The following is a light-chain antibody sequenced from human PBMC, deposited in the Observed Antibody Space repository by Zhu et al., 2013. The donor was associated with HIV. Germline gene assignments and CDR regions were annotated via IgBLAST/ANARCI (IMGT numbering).Light chain of an antibody. CDR3: LHYNKISTA. CDR1: QSVSIW. V-gene: IGKV1-5*03. Sequence: DIQMTQSPSTLSASVGDRVTITCLASQSVSIWLAWYQQKPGGAPKLLIYEASKVQDDIASRFSGRGSGTEFTLTITSLQPDDFATYYCLHYNKISTAFGQGTKLDI. CDR2: EAS. J-gene: IGKJ2*01.